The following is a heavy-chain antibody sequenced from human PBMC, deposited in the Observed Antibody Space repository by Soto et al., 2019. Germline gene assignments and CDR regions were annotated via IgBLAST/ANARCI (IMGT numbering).Heavy chain of an antibody. CDR3: ARGGGIAARHYYYGMDV. D-gene: IGHD6-6*01. CDR1: GGSFSGYY. CDR2: INHSVST. Sequence: SETLSLTCAVYGGSFSGYYWSWSRQPPGKGLEWIGEINHSVSTNYNPSLKSRVTISVDTSKNQFSLKLSSVTAADTAVYYCARGGGIAARHYYYGMDVWGQGTTVTVSS. V-gene: IGHV4-34*01. J-gene: IGHJ6*02.